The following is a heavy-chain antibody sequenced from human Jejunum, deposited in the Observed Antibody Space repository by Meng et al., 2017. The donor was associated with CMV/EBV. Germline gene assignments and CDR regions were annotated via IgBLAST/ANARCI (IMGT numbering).Heavy chain of an antibody. V-gene: IGHV3-21*01. CDR1: GLDFNTYT. CDR2: ITSGSKYI. D-gene: IGHD3-16*02. J-gene: IGHJ4*02. Sequence: LSCAGSGLDFNTYTMDWVRQAPGKGLEWVSSITSGSKYIFCADSVKGRFTLSRDNAKKSLFLQMNSLRAADTAVYYCATDYRRGAGPNWGQGTLVTVSS. CDR3: ATDYRRGAGPN.